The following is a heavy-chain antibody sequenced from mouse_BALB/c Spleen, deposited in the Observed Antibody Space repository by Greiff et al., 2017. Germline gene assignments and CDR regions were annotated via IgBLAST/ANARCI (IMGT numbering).Heavy chain of an antibody. J-gene: IGHJ4*01. D-gene: IGHD2-3*01. CDR1: GFTFSSYA. CDR2: ISSGGST. V-gene: IGHV5-6-5*01. CDR3: ARSDGYPSMDY. Sequence: EVQLVESGGGLVKPGGSLKLSCAASGFTFSSYAMSWVRQTPEKRLEWVASISSGGSTYYPYSVKGRFTISRDNARNILYLQMSSLRSEDTAMYYCARSDGYPSMDYWGQGTSVTVSS.